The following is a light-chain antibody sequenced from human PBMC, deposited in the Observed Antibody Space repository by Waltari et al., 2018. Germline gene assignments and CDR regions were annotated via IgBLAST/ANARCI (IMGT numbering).Light chain of an antibody. V-gene: IGLV2-14*01. CDR3: ISYTSSSTLV. CDR1: SSEIGGYNY. J-gene: IGLJ1*01. Sequence: QSALAQPASVSGSPGQSLTISCTGTSSEIGGYNYVSWYQHHPGKAPTLMIYEVDKRPSRISHRFSGSKSGNTASLTISGLQTEDEADYYCISYTSSSTLVFGSGTKVTVL. CDR2: EVD.